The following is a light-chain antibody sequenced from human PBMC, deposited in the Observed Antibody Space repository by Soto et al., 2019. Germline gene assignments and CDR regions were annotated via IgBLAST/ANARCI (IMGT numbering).Light chain of an antibody. Sequence: DIQMSQSPSSLSASFGDRVTITCLAAESISRHLNWYQQKPGRAPDLLIYAASTLQNGVPSRFTGSGSGTEFTLTITGLQLEDFATYYCQQSYSTPITFGQGTRLEI. CDR2: AAS. J-gene: IGKJ5*01. V-gene: IGKV1-39*01. CDR1: ESISRH. CDR3: QQSYSTPIT.